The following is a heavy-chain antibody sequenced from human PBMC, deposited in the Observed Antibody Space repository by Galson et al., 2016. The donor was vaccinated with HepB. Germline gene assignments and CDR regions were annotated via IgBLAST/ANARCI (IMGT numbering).Heavy chain of an antibody. J-gene: IGHJ4*02. CDR1: GFTFVDYA. CDR2: IGGKTYGVTI. V-gene: IGHV3-49*03. D-gene: IGHD4-23*01. CDR3: VADHGGFDALDF. Sequence: SLRLSCAASGFTFVDYAMGWCRQAPGKGLGWIGYIGGKTYGVTIRYAASVKGRFTISRDDSKNIAYLQMDSLNAEDTAIYYCVADHGGFDALDFWGQGTLVTVSS.